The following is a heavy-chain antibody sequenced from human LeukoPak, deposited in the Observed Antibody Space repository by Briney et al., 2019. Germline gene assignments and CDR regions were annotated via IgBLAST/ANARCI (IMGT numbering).Heavy chain of an antibody. V-gene: IGHV4-4*07. CDR2: IYASGST. Sequence: SETLSLTCTFCGGSIINYYWSWIRQPAAKELDWIGRIYASGSTSYNPSLKSRVTISVDKSKKQFSLKLTSVTAAATAVYYCARGEGAIAVAGYFDYWGQGTLVTVSS. D-gene: IGHD6-19*01. CDR3: ARGEGAIAVAGYFDY. J-gene: IGHJ4*02. CDR1: GGSIINYY.